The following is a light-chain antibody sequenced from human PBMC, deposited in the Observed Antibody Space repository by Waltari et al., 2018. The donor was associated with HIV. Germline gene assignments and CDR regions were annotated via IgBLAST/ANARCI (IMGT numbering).Light chain of an antibody. CDR2: EVN. V-gene: IGLV2-14*01. CDR3: SSYTSSSTLDV. CDR1: RGDVGGYNY. Sequence: QSALTQPASVSGSPGQSITISCTGTRGDVGGYNYVSWYQQYPGKAPTLIIYEVNIRPSGVSDRFSGSKSGNTASLTISGLQAEDEADYYCSSYTSSSTLDVFGTGTEVTVL. J-gene: IGLJ1*01.